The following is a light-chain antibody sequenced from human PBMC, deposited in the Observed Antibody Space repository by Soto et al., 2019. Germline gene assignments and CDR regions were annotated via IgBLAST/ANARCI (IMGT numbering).Light chain of an antibody. Sequence: VMTQSPDSLSVASEERATLTCTAGQGVTTNFAWYQQKYGQSPRLLIYDVSIRATGVPARFSATGSETDFNLTISGLQSGDSAVYFCQQHNNWPFSFGPGTRLEIK. CDR2: DVS. J-gene: IGKJ5*01. CDR3: QQHNNWPFS. CDR1: QGVTTN. V-gene: IGKV3-15*01.